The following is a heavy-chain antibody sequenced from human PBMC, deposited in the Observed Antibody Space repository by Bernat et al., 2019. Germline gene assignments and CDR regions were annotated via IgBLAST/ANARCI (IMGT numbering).Heavy chain of an antibody. CDR2: LWSGGSKK. CDR3: ARDQEKENYDSSGYSVYYYDVGV. D-gene: IGHD3-22*01. Sequence: QVQLVESGGGVVPPGRSLTLSCAASGFSLSGYGMHWVRHAPGKGLEWAAVLWSGGSKKYYADFVQGRFTISRDNTKNTLLLQRSSLRAEDTAVYYCARDQEKENYDSSGYSVYYYDVGVWGQGTMVTVSS. V-gene: IGHV3-33*01. CDR1: GFSLSGYG. J-gene: IGHJ6*02.